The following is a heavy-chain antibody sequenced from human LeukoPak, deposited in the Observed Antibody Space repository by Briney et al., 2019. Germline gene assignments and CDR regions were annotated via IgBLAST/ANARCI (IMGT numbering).Heavy chain of an antibody. D-gene: IGHD2-8*01. Sequence: GGSLRLSCAASGFTFSSYGMHWVRQAPGEGLEWVAVISYDGSNKYYADSVKGRFTISRDNSKNTLYLQMNSLRAEDTAVYYCAKDLGLMVYGGAGDAFDIWGQGTMVTVSS. J-gene: IGHJ3*02. CDR2: ISYDGSNK. CDR1: GFTFSSYG. V-gene: IGHV3-30*18. CDR3: AKDLGLMVYGGAGDAFDI.